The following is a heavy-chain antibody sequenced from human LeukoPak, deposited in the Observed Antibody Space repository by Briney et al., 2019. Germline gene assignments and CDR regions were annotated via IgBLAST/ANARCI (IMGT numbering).Heavy chain of an antibody. CDR3: GTLLSNGPFDY. Sequence: ASVKVSCKASGYTFTGDYMHWVRQAPGQGREWMGWIYPNSGATKCAQKFQGRVTMTRDTSISTAYMELSGLRSDDTAVYYCGTLLSNGPFDYWGQGSLVTVSS. CDR2: IYPNSGAT. CDR1: GYTFTGDY. J-gene: IGHJ4*02. V-gene: IGHV1-2*02.